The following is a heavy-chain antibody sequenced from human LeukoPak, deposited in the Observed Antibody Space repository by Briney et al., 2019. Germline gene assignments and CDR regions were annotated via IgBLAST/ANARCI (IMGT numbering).Heavy chain of an antibody. V-gene: IGHV4-34*01. CDR3: ARHFAYYDFDP. J-gene: IGHJ5*02. CDR1: GGSFSDYY. Sequence: SETLSLTCAVYGGSFSDYYWSWIRQPPGKGLEWIGEVNHSGSTNYNPSLKSRVTISVDTSKNQFSLKLSSVTAADTAVYYCARHFAYYDFDPWGQGTLVTVSS. CDR2: VNHSGST. D-gene: IGHD3-3*01.